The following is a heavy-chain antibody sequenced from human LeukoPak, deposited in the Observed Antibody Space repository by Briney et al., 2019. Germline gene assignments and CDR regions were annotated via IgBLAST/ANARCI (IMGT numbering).Heavy chain of an antibody. D-gene: IGHD1-26*01. V-gene: IGHV3-66*01. J-gene: IGHJ3*02. CDR3: AGMGPTRLGAFDI. CDR1: GFTVISNY. CDR2: IYTGGSP. Sequence: GGSLRLSCAASGFTVISNYMSWVRQAPGKGLGWDSTIYTGGSPYYVDSVKGRFTISRDNSKNTLYLQMNSLRAEDTAVYYCAGMGPTRLGAFDIWGQGTMVTVSS.